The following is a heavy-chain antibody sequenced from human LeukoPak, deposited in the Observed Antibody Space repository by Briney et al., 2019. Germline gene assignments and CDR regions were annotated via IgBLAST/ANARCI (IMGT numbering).Heavy chain of an antibody. CDR2: INSDGSST. CDR1: GFTFSNYW. Sequence: GGSLRLSCAASGFTFSNYWMHWVRQTPEKGLVWVSRINSDGSSTSYADSVKGRFTISRDNAKNTLYLQMNSLRAEDTAVYYCARVTVSSSEVIFDYWGQGSLVTVSS. CDR3: ARVTVSSSEVIFDY. J-gene: IGHJ4*02. D-gene: IGHD1-14*01. V-gene: IGHV3-74*01.